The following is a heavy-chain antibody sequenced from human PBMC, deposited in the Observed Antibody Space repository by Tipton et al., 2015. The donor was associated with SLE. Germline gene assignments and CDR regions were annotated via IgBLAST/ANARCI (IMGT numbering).Heavy chain of an antibody. D-gene: IGHD3-9*01. CDR1: GFTFSSYA. CDR3: ARGYFDWFHGAFDI. Sequence: QLVQSGGGLVQPGGSLRLSCAASGFTFSSYALHWVRQAPGKGLEYVSAISSNGGSTYYANSVKVRFTISRDNSKNTLYLQMGSLRAEDMAVYYCARGYFDWFHGAFDIWGQGTMVTVSS. V-gene: IGHV3-64*01. J-gene: IGHJ3*02. CDR2: ISSNGGST.